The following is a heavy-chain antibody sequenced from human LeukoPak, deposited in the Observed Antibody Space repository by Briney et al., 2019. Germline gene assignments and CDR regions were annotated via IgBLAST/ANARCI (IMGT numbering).Heavy chain of an antibody. Sequence: PGGSLRLSCAASGFTFSSYWMHWVRQAPGKGLVWVSRINSDGSSTSYADSVKGRFTISRDNAKNTLYLQMNRLRAEDTAVYYCARDRGYCSGGSCYPSNFDYWGQGTLVTVSS. CDR1: GFTFSSYW. CDR3: ARDRGYCSGGSCYPSNFDY. D-gene: IGHD2-15*01. J-gene: IGHJ4*02. V-gene: IGHV3-74*01. CDR2: INSDGSST.